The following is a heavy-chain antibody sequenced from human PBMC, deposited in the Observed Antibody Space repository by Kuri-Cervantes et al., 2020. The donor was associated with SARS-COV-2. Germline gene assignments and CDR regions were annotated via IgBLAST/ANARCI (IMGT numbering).Heavy chain of an antibody. Sequence: SETLSLTCTVSGGSISTGSYYWGWIRQPPGKGLEWIGNIFSSGVTFYNPSLASRVTIFVDTSKNQFSLKLSSVTAADTAVYYCARHDAFYDRSGYAPIDVWGQGILVTVSS. J-gene: IGHJ4*02. CDR3: ARHDAFYDRSGYAPIDV. CDR2: IFSSGVT. CDR1: GGSISTGSYY. D-gene: IGHD3-22*01. V-gene: IGHV4-39*01.